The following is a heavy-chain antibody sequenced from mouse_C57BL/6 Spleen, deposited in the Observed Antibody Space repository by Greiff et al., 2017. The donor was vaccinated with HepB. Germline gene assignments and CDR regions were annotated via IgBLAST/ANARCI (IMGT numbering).Heavy chain of an antibody. CDR2: IYPRSGNT. Sequence: VQLQESGAELARPGASVKLSCKASGYTFTSYGISWVKQRTGQGLEWIGEIYPRSGNTYYNEKFKGKATLTADKSSSTAYMEIRSLTSEDSAVYFCARYYYGSSDYFDYWGQGTTLTVAS. D-gene: IGHD1-1*01. J-gene: IGHJ2*01. CDR3: ARYYYGSSDYFDY. V-gene: IGHV1-81*01. CDR1: GYTFTSYG.